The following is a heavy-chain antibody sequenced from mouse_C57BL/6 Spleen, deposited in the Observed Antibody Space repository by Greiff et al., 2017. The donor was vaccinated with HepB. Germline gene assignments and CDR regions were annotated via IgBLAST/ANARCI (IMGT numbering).Heavy chain of an antibody. CDR1: GYSITSGYY. J-gene: IGHJ1*03. D-gene: IGHD1-1*01. CDR3: ARGGSFGSSWYFDV. CDR2: ISYDGSN. V-gene: IGHV3-6*01. Sequence: ESGPGLVKPSQSLSLTCSVTGYSITSGYYWNWIRQFPGNKLEWMGYISYDGSNNYNPSLKNRISITRDTSKNQFFLKLNSVTTEDTATYYCARGGSFGSSWYFDVWGTGTTVTVSS.